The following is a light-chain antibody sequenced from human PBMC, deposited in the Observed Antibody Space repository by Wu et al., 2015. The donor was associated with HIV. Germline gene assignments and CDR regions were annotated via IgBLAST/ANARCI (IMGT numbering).Light chain of an antibody. Sequence: DIQMTQSPSTLSASVGERVTMTCRASVSLNNRLAWYQQKPGKAPQLLIYWASSLERGAPSRFSGSGSETEFTLTITSLQPDDFATYYCQQYSSYSAWTFGLGTKVEIK. J-gene: IGKJ1*01. CDR2: WAS. V-gene: IGKV1-5*03. CDR1: VSLNNR. CDR3: QQYSSYSAWT.